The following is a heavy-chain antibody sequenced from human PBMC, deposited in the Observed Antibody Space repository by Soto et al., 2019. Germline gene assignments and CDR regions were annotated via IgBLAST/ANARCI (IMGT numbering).Heavy chain of an antibody. V-gene: IGHV1-2*02. CDR1: GYTFAAYY. J-gene: IGHJ4*02. CDR2: INPTSGGT. CDR3: ARDPDYGDYWGYFSDS. Sequence: ASVKVSCKTSGYTFAAYYIHWIRQAPGQGLEWMGWINPTSGGTVYAQNFQDRVTMTRDTSISTAYMELRRLNSDDTAVYYCARDPDYGDYWGYFSDSWGQGTPVTVSS. D-gene: IGHD4-17*01.